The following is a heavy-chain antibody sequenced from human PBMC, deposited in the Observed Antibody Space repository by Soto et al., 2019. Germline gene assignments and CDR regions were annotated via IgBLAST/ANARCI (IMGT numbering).Heavy chain of an antibody. J-gene: IGHJ4*02. V-gene: IGHV3-9*01. CDR1: GFTFDDYA. Sequence: EVQLVESGGGLVQPGRSLRLSCAASGFTFDDYAMHWVRQAPGKGLEWVSGFSWNSGSIGYADSVKGRFTISRDNAKNSLYLQMNILRAEDTALYYCAKSASSSGRPDYWGQGTLVTVSS. CDR3: AKSASSSGRPDY. CDR2: FSWNSGSI. D-gene: IGHD6-19*01.